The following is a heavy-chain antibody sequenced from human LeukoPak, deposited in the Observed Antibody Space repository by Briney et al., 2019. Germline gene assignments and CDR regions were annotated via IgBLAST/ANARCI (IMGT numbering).Heavy chain of an antibody. CDR3: ARDRVGATVDTFDL. CDR2: IYTSGST. CDR1: GGSISSYY. V-gene: IGHV4-4*07. D-gene: IGHD1-26*01. J-gene: IGHJ3*01. Sequence: SETLSLTCTVSGGSISSYYWSWIRQPAGKGLEWIGRIYTSGSTNYNPSLKSRVTLSVDTSKNQFSLRLSSVTAADTAVYYCARDRVGATVDTFDLWGQGTMVTVSS.